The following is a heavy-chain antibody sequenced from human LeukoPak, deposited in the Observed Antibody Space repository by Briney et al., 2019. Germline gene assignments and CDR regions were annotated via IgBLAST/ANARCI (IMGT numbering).Heavy chain of an antibody. CDR1: GFSFSSYS. V-gene: IGHV3-48*01. D-gene: IGHD3-3*01. CDR3: ARTPYDFWSASYSYYFDY. J-gene: IGHJ4*02. Sequence: GGTLRLSCAASGFSFSSYSMNWVRQAPGKGLEWVSYISSSTTTIYYADSVKGRFTISRDNAKNSLYLQMNSLRAEDTAVFYCARTPYDFWSASYSYYFDYWGQGTLVTVSS. CDR2: ISSSTTTI.